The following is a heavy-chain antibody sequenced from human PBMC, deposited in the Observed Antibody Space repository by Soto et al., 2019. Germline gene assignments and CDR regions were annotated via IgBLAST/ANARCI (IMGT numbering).Heavy chain of an antibody. D-gene: IGHD1-26*01. J-gene: IGHJ3*02. CDR1: GGTFSSYA. V-gene: IGHV1-69*13. CDR2: IIPIFGTA. CDR3: ARDGIVGAPGAFDI. Sequence: SVKVSCKASGGTFSSYAISWVRQAPGQGLEWMGGIIPIFGTANYAQKFQGRVTITADESTSTAYMELSSLRSEDTAVYYCARDGIVGAPGAFDIWGQGTMVTVSS.